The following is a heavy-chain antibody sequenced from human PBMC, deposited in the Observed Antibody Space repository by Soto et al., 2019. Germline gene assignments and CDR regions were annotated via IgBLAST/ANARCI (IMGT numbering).Heavy chain of an antibody. CDR3: AKGIWFGESIYGSSPSFPAYYYYYGMDV. J-gene: IGHJ6*02. Sequence: QPGGSLRLSCAASGFTFSSNAMSWVRQAPGKGLEWVSAISGSGGSTYYADSVKGRFTISRDNSRNTLYLQMNSLRAEDTAVYYCAKGIWFGESIYGSSPSFPAYYYYYGMDVWGQGTTVTVS. D-gene: IGHD3-10*01. V-gene: IGHV3-23*01. CDR2: ISGSGGST. CDR1: GFTFSSNA.